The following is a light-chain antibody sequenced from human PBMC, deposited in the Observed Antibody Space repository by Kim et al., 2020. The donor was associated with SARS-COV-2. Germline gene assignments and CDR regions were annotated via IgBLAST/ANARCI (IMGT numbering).Light chain of an antibody. J-gene: IGLJ2*01. CDR1: KIGSKS. CDR2: YDR. V-gene: IGLV3-21*04. Sequence: SYELTQPPSMSVAPGKTARITCGGNKIGSKSVHWYQQKPGQAPVLVIYYDRDRPSGIPERLSGSNSGNTATLTISRVEAGDEVDYYCQVWDSSSDHVVFGGGTKRTV. CDR3: QVWDSSSDHVV.